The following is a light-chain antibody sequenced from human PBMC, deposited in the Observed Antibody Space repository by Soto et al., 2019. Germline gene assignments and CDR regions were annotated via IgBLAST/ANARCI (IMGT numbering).Light chain of an antibody. V-gene: IGLV2-23*02. CDR3: FSYAGDSTWL. Sequence: QSALTQPASVSGSPGQSISISCTGTRSDIGSYNSIAWYQQHPGKAPRVVIFEVTKRPSGISDRFSGSKSGSMASLTISGLQAEDEADYFCFSYAGDSTWLFGGGTKLTVL. CDR1: RSDIGSYNS. CDR2: EVT. J-gene: IGLJ2*01.